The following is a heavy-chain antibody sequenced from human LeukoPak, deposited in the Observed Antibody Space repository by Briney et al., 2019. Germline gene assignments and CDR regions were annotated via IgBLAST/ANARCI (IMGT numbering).Heavy chain of an antibody. J-gene: IGHJ4*02. CDR1: GGSFSGYY. D-gene: IGHD5-18*01. V-gene: IGHV4-59*01. CDR3: ARSTGYSYGVNFDY. CDR2: IYYSGST. Sequence: PSETLSLTCAVYGGSFSGYYWSWIRQPPGKGLEWIGYIYYSGSTNYNPSLKSRVTISVDTSKNQFSLKLSSVTAADTAVYYCARSTGYSYGVNFDYWGQGTLVTVSS.